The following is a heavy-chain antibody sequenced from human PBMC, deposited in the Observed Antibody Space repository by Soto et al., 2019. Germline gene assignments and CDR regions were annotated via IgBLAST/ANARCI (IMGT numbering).Heavy chain of an antibody. CDR2: LSASGRT. J-gene: IGHJ2*01. D-gene: IGHD2-8*01. CDR1: VDSIVNFY. CDR3: ARGMGRYFDI. Sequence: AETRSLTCAISVDSIVNFYWSWIRQPAGKGLESLGRLSASGRTNYSPSLQSRVTMSLDRSKNRFSLRLTSVSAADTAVYFCARGMGRYFDIWGRGTLVTVSS. V-gene: IGHV4-4*07.